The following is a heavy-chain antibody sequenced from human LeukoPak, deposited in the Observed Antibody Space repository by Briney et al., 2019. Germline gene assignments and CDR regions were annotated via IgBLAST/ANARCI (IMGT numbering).Heavy chain of an antibody. CDR1: GFTFSIYV. CDR3: ARDFYDSGDY. D-gene: IGHD3-10*01. Sequence: GGSLRLSCAASGFTFSIYVMSWVRQAPGKGPEWVASIKQDGNDEYYVDSVKGRFTISRDNAKNTVFLQMNSLRAEDTAVYYCARDFYDSGDYWGQGTLVTVSS. CDR2: IKQDGNDE. V-gene: IGHV3-7*01. J-gene: IGHJ4*02.